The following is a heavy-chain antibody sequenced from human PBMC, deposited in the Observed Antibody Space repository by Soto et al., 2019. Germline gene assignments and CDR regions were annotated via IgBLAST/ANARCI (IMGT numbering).Heavy chain of an antibody. CDR2: IYYSGST. V-gene: IGHV4-31*11. D-gene: IGHD2-2*01. Sequence: QVQLQESGPGLVRPSQTLSLTCAVSGGSLSSGNFYWNWIRQHPGKGLEWIGYIYYSGSTYYNPSLNSRVTISVDTSNNQFSRKLGSVTAADTAVYYCAREVPAAMGGVPYYYMDVWGKGTTVTVSS. CDR3: AREVPAAMGGVPYYYMDV. CDR1: GGSLSSGNFY. J-gene: IGHJ6*03.